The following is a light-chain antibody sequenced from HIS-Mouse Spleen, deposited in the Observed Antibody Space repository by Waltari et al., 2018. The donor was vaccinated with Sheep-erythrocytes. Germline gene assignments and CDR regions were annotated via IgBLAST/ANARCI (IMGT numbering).Light chain of an antibody. V-gene: IGKV1-6*01. J-gene: IGKJ2*01. CDR1: QGSRND. CDR2: AAS. Sequence: AIQMTQSPSSLSASVGDRVTITCRASQGSRNDLGWYQQKQGKAPKLLIYAASSLQSGVPSRFSGSGSGTDFTLTISSLQPEDFATYYCLQDYNYPYTFGQGTKLEIK. CDR3: LQDYNYPYT.